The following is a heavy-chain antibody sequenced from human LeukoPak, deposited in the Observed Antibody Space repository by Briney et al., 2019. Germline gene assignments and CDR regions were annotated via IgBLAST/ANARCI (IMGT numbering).Heavy chain of an antibody. CDR2: INAGNGNT. D-gene: IGHD5-18*01. V-gene: IGHV1-3*01. Sequence: ASVKVSCKASGYTFTSCAMHWVCQAPRQRPEWMGWINAGNGNTKYTQKFQGRVTITRDTSASTAYMELSSLRSEDTAVYYCARLDSYGPHCGYWGQGTLVTVSS. CDR1: GYTFTSCA. CDR3: ARLDSYGPHCGY. J-gene: IGHJ4*02.